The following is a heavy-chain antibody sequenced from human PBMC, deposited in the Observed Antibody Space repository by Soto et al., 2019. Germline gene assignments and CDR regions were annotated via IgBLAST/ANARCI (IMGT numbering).Heavy chain of an antibody. CDR2: ISSSSTYI. J-gene: IGHJ4*02. V-gene: IGHV3-21*01. CDR1: GFTFSTYS. CDR3: LIAVAGSFAPNY. Sequence: PGGSLRLSCAASGFTFSTYSMNWVRQAPGKGLEWVSYISSSSTYIYYADSVKGRFTISRDNAKNSLYLQMNSLRAEDTAVYYCLIAVAGSFAPNYWGQGTLVNV. D-gene: IGHD6-19*01.